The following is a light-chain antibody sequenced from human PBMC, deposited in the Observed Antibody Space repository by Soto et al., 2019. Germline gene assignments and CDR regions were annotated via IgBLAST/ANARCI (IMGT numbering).Light chain of an antibody. CDR2: SAS. CDR3: QQFGNSVYT. V-gene: IGKV3-20*01. CDR1: QSVSSSY. J-gene: IGKJ2*01. Sequence: EIVLTQSPGTLSLSPGERATLSCRASQSVSSSYLAWYQQKPGQAPRLLVYSASTRATGVPDRFSGSGSGTDFTLTISRLEPEDFAVYYCQQFGNSVYTFGQGINLEMK.